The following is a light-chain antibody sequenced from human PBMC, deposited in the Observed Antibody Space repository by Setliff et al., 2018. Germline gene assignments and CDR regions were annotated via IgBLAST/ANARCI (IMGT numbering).Light chain of an antibody. Sequence: QSALAQPPSASGSPGQSVTISCTGTSSDVGGYNYVSWYQQHPGKAPKLMLYEVSKRPSGVPDRFSGSKSGNTASLTVSWLQAEDEADYYCSLYAGSNNPYVFGTGTQLTVL. CDR1: SSDVGGYNY. CDR2: EVS. CDR3: SLYAGSNNPYV. V-gene: IGLV2-8*01. J-gene: IGLJ1*01.